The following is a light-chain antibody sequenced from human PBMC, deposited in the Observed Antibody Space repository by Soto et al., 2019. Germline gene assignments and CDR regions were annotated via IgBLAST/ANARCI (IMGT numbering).Light chain of an antibody. CDR3: QQYNNWPPIT. CDR2: GAS. V-gene: IGKV3-15*01. Sequence: EIVMTQSPATLSVSPGERATLSCWASQSISSNLAWYQQKAGQAPRLLIYGASTRATGIPARFSGSGSGTEFTLTINSLQSEDFAVYFCQQYNNWPPITFGPGTKVDIK. J-gene: IGKJ3*01. CDR1: QSISSN.